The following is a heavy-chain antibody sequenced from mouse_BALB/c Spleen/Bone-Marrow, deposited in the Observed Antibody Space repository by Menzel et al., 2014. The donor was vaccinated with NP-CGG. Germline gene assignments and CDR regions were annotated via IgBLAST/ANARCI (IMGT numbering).Heavy chain of an antibody. V-gene: IGHV3-2*02. J-gene: IGHJ2*01. CDR2: ITYSGST. Sequence: DVKLVESGPGLVKPSQSLSLTCTVTGYSITSDYAWNWIRQFPGNKLEWMGYITYSGSTSYNPSLKSPISITRDTSKNQFFLQLNSVTTEDTATYYCARYYDYDGDYFDYWGQGTALTVSS. D-gene: IGHD2-4*01. CDR1: GYSITSDYA. CDR3: ARYYDYDGDYFDY.